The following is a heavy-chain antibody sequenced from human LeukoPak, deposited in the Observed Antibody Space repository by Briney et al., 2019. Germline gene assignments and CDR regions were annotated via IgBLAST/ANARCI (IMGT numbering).Heavy chain of an antibody. J-gene: IGHJ5*02. CDR3: ARKGYCSSTSCYVNWFDP. D-gene: IGHD2-2*01. CDR1: GGSISSYY. V-gene: IGHV4-59*12. CDR2: IYYSAIT. Sequence: ASETLSLTCTVSGGSISSYYWSWIRKPPGKGLEWIGYIYYSAITNYIPSLKSRVTVSVDTSKNQFSLKLSSGTAADTAVYYCARKGYCSSTSCYVNWFDPWGQGTLVTVSS.